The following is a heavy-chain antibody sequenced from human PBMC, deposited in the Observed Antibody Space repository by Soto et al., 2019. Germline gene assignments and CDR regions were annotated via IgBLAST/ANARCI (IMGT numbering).Heavy chain of an antibody. D-gene: IGHD1-7*01. CDR3: ARSRGGITGTTIGNWFDP. V-gene: IGHV1-46*01. CDR1: GYTFTSYY. CDR2: INPSGGST. J-gene: IGHJ5*02. Sequence: ASVKVSCKASGYTFTSYYMHWVRQAPGQGLEWMGIINPSGGSTSYAQKFQGRVTMTRDTSTSTVYMELSSLRSEDTAVYYCARSRGGITGTTIGNWFDPWGQGTLVTVSP.